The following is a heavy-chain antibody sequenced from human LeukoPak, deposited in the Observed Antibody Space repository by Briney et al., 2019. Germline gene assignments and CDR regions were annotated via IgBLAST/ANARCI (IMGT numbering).Heavy chain of an antibody. D-gene: IGHD3-22*01. CDR2: IYYSGST. CDR1: GGSISSYY. V-gene: IGHV4-59*08. J-gene: IGHJ4*02. CDR3: GRYDSSGYYSY. Sequence: SETLSLTCTVSGGSISSYYWSWIRQPPGKGLEGIGYIYYSGSTNYNPSLKSRVTISVDTSKNQFSLKLSSVTAADTAVYYCGRYDSSGYYSYWGQGTLVTVSS.